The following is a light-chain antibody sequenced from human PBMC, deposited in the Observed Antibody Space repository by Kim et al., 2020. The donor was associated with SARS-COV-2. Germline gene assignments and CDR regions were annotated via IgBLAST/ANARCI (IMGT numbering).Light chain of an antibody. J-gene: IGLJ3*02. V-gene: IGLV2-14*03. Sequence: PGRAPKLIIYDVNNRPSGVSNRFSGSKSGNTASLTISGLLAEDEADYYCTSYTSRRTNWVFGGGTQLTVL. CDR3: TSYTSRRTNWV. CDR2: DVN.